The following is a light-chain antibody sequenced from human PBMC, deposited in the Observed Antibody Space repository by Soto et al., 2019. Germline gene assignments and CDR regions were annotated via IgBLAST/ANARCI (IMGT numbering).Light chain of an antibody. CDR3: QQYNSYPGT. CDR2: GAS. J-gene: IGKJ1*01. Sequence: VVSQSQATLSVSPGERATLSCRASQSVSSNLAWYQQKPGQAPRLLIYGASTRATGIPARFSGSGSGTEFTLTISSLQPDDFATYYCQQYNSYPGTFGQGTKVDIK. V-gene: IGKV3-15*01. CDR1: QSVSSN.